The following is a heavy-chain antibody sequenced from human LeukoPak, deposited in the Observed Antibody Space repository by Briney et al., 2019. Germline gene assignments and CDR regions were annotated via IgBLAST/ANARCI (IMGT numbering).Heavy chain of an antibody. V-gene: IGHV4-61*01. J-gene: IGHJ6*02. D-gene: IGHD5-12*01. CDR2: IYYSGSN. Sequence: AETLSLTCTLSGGSVSSVSYYWSWIRQPPGKGLEWFGYIYYSGSNNYNPSLKSRATISVDTSKNQFHLKLSYVPAADTAVYYCARDLSGYDSYYYGMDVWGQGTTVTVSS. CDR1: GGSVSSVSYY. CDR3: ARDLSGYDSYYYGMDV.